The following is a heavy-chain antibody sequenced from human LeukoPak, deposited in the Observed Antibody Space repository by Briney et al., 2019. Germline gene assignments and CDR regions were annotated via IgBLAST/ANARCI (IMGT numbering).Heavy chain of an antibody. J-gene: IGHJ6*03. D-gene: IGHD3-10*01. CDR1: GGSISSYY. V-gene: IGHV4-4*07. CDR2: IYTSGSS. Sequence: SETLSLTCTVSGGSISSYYWSWLRQPAGKGLEWIGRIYTSGSSNYNPSLTSRGTMSVDTSKNQFSLKLSSVTAADTAVYYCARDQYDYYGSGSLPGYMDVWGKGTTVTVSS. CDR3: ARDQYDYYGSGSLPGYMDV.